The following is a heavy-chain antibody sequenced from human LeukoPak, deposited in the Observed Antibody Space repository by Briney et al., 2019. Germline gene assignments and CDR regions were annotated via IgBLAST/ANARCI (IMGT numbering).Heavy chain of an antibody. Sequence: SETLSLTCTVSGDSISSSNSYWGWIRQPPGKGLEWIGSIYYSGNTYYNASLKSRVTISVDTSKNQFSLRLSSMTAADTAAYFCARAADYGDSNFDYWGQGTLVTVSS. V-gene: IGHV4-39*07. CDR1: GDSISSSNSY. CDR3: ARAADYGDSNFDY. D-gene: IGHD4-17*01. J-gene: IGHJ4*02. CDR2: IYYSGNT.